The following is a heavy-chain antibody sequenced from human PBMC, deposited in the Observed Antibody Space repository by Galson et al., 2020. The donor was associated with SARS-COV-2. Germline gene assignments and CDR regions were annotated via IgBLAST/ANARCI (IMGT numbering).Heavy chain of an antibody. CDR3: TTDPGSSFSPDDY. CDR1: GFTFSNAW. Sequence: GGSLRLSCAASGFTFSNAWMSWVRQAPGKGLEWVGRIKSKTDGGTTDYAAPVKGRFTISRDDSKNTLYLQMNSLKTEDTAVYYCTTDPGSSFSPDDYWGQGTLVTVSS. J-gene: IGHJ4*02. D-gene: IGHD6-6*01. CDR2: IKSKTDGGTT. V-gene: IGHV3-15*01.